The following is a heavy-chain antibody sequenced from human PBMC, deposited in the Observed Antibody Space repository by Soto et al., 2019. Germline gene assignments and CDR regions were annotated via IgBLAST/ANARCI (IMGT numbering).Heavy chain of an antibody. D-gene: IGHD2-15*01. V-gene: IGHV1-18*01. Sequence: QVQLVQSGAEVKKPGASVKVSCKASGYTFKSYDISWVRQAPGQGLEWMGGIGTYNGNTKYAQKLQGRVTMTTDTSTSTAYMELRSLRSDDTAMYYCARVVDCSGRSCYYWYFDLWGRGTLVTVSS. CDR3: ARVVDCSGRSCYYWYFDL. CDR2: IGTYNGNT. J-gene: IGHJ2*01. CDR1: GYTFKSYD.